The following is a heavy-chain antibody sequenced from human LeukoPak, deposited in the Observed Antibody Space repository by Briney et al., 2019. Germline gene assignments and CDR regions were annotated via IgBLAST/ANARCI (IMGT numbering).Heavy chain of an antibody. Sequence: GGSLRLSCAASGFTFSSYSMNWVRQAPGKGLEWVSSISNSSSYIYYADSVKGRFTISRDNAKNSLYLQMNSLRAEDTAVYYCASGPDYGDYVVPFDIWGQGTMVTVSS. CDR1: GFTFSSYS. V-gene: IGHV3-21*01. CDR2: ISNSSSYI. CDR3: ASGPDYGDYVVPFDI. J-gene: IGHJ3*02. D-gene: IGHD4-17*01.